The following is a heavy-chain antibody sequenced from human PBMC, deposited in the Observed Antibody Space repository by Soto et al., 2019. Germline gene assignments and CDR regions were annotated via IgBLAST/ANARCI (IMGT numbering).Heavy chain of an antibody. CDR2: IYYSGST. CDR3: ARDLWGYCGTDCYPLDV. CDR1: GGSISSYY. Sequence: SETLSLTCTVSGGSISSYYWSWIRQPPGKGLEWIGYIYYSGSTNYNPSLKSRVTISVDTSKNQFSPKLSSVTAADTAVYYCARDLWGYCGTDCYPLDVWGQGTTVTVSS. D-gene: IGHD2-21*02. J-gene: IGHJ6*02. V-gene: IGHV4-59*01.